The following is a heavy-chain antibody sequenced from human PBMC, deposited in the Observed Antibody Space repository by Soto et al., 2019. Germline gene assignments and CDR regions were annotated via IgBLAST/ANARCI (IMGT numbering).Heavy chain of an antibody. V-gene: IGHV3-15*01. J-gene: IGHJ6*03. CDR1: GFTFSNAW. CDR2: IKSKTDGGTT. D-gene: IGHD6-13*01. CDR3: TTDSPVSTQPGYSSSWYGLGSYYYYMDV. Sequence: GGSLRLSCAASGFTFSNAWMSWVRQAPGKGLEWVGRIKSKTDGGTTDYAAPVKGRFTISRDDSKNTLYLQMNSLKTEDTAVYYCTTDSPVSTQPGYSSSWYGLGSYYYYMDVWGKGTTVTVSS.